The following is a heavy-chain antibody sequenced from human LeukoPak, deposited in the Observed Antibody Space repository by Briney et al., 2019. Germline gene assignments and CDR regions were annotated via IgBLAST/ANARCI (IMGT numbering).Heavy chain of an antibody. CDR2: INHSGST. CDR3: AASRRAYETTVTTWSSIYFDH. Sequence: SETLSLTCAVYGGSFSGYYWSWIRQPPGKGLEWIGEINHSGSTNYNPSLKSRVTISVDTSKNQFSLKLSSVTAADTAVYYCAASRRAYETTVTTWSSIYFDHWGQGTPVTVSS. D-gene: IGHD4-17*01. V-gene: IGHV4-34*01. J-gene: IGHJ4*02. CDR1: GGSFSGYY.